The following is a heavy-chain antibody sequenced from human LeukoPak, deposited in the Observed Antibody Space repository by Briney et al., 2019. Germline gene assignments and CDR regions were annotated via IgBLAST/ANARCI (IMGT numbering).Heavy chain of an antibody. CDR3: ARDIPDSGSSSYYFDY. J-gene: IGHJ4*02. Sequence: SVKVSCKASGGTFSSYAISWVRQAPGQGLEWMGRIIPILGIANYAQKFQGRVTITADKSTSTAYMELSSLRSEDTAVYYCARDIPDSGSSSYYFDYWGQGTLVTVSS. V-gene: IGHV1-69*04. D-gene: IGHD1-26*01. CDR2: IIPILGIA. CDR1: GGTFSSYA.